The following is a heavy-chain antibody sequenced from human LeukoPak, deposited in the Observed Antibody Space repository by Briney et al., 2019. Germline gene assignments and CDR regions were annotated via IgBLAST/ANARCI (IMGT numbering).Heavy chain of an antibody. V-gene: IGHV1-2*02. Sequence: ASVEVSCKASGYTFTGYYMHWVRQAPGQGLEWMGWINPDSGGTNNAQKFQGRVTMTRDTSISTAYMELSRLRSDDTAVYYCARTFYDTLDSDAFDFWGQGTMVIVSS. CDR1: GYTFTGYY. CDR2: INPDSGGT. J-gene: IGHJ3*01. CDR3: ARTFYDTLDSDAFDF. D-gene: IGHD2/OR15-2a*01.